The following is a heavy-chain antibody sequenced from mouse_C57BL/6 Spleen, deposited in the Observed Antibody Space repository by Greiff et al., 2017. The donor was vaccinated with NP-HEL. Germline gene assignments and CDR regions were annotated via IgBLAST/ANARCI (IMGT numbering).Heavy chain of an antibody. V-gene: IGHV1-53*01. Sequence: QVQLQQPGTELVKPGASVKLSCKASGYTFTSYWMHWVKQRPGQGLEWIGNINPSNGGTNYNEKFKSKATLTVDKSSSTAYMQLSSLTSEDSAVYYCARAAYYYGSSYGYFDYWGQGTTLTVSS. D-gene: IGHD1-1*01. J-gene: IGHJ2*01. CDR2: INPSNGGT. CDR1: GYTFTSYW. CDR3: ARAAYYYGSSYGYFDY.